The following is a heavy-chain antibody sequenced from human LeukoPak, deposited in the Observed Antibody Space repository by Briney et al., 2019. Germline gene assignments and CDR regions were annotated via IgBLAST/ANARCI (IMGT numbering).Heavy chain of an antibody. V-gene: IGHV1-24*01. J-gene: IGHJ3*02. CDR2: FDPEDGET. CDR3: ATWVRFRPILVDALDM. D-gene: IGHD2-21*01. Sequence: ASVKVSCKVSGNTLSELSMHWVRQALGKGLEWMGGFDPEDGETIYAQKFQGRVTMTEDTSTDTAYMELSSLRSEDTAVYYCATWVRFRPILVDALDMWGQGTMVTVSP. CDR1: GNTLSELS.